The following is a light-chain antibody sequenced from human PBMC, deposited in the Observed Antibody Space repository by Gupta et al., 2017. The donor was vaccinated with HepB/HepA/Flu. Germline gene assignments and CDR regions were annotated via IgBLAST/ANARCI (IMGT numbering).Light chain of an antibody. V-gene: IGKV3-11*01. CDR1: QNVGTS. J-gene: IGKJ5*01. CDR2: DAS. CDR3: QQSTN. Sequence: EIVLTQSPATLSLSPGERATLSCRASQNVGTSLAWYQQKPGQAPRLLIYDASNRATAIPARLSGSGSGTDFTRTFSSLEPEDFVGYYGQQSTNFGQGTRLEIK.